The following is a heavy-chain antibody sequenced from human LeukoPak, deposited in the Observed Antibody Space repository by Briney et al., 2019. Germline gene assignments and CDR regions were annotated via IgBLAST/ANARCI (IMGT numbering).Heavy chain of an antibody. Sequence: GGSLTLSCAASGFTFSSYAMSWVRQAPGKGLEWVSAISNSGGSTYDAESVKGRFTISRDKSQNTLYLQMASLRAEDTAVYYCARQLGYCSSGTCYFDDWGQGTLVTVSS. CDR2: ISNSGGST. CDR3: ARQLGYCSSGTCYFDD. J-gene: IGHJ4*02. CDR1: GFTFSSYA. V-gene: IGHV3-23*01. D-gene: IGHD2-15*01.